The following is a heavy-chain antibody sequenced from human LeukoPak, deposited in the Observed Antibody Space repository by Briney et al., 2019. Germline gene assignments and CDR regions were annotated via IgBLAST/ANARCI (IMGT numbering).Heavy chain of an antibody. CDR3: ATSGYSSQPFDY. V-gene: IGHV3-48*04. CDR2: IIRRGSIT. J-gene: IGHJ4*02. CDR1: GFTFSDYA. D-gene: IGHD6-19*01. Sequence: PGGSLRLSCTGSGFTFSDYAMHWVRQAPGKGLEWVSGIIRRGSITHYADSVKGRFTISRDNAKNSLYLQMNSLRAEDTAVYYCATSGYSSQPFDYWGQGTLVTVSS.